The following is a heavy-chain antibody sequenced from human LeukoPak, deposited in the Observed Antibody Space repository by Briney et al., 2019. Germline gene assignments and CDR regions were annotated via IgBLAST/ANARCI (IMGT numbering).Heavy chain of an antibody. CDR2: IWYDGSNK. V-gene: IGHV3-33*01. CDR1: GFTFSSYG. J-gene: IGHJ4*02. CDR3: AREFFAYGSGSANFDY. D-gene: IGHD3-10*01. Sequence: GSLRLSCAASGFTFSSYGMHWVRQAPGKGLEWVGVIWYDGSNKYYADSVKGRFTISRDNSKNTLYLQMNSLRAEDTAVYYCAREFFAYGSGSANFDYWGQGTLVTVSS.